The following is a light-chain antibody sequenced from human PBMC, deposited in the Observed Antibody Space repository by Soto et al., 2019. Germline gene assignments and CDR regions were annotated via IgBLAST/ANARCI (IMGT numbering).Light chain of an antibody. J-gene: IGKJ4*01. CDR2: GAS. Sequence: EIVLTQSPGTLSLSPGERATLSCRASQSVSSRYSAWYQQKPGQAPRLLIYGASTRATGIPDMFSGSGSETDFTLTISRLEPEDFATYYCQQANSFPLTFGGGTKVEIK. CDR3: QQANSFPLT. V-gene: IGKV3-20*01. CDR1: QSVSSRY.